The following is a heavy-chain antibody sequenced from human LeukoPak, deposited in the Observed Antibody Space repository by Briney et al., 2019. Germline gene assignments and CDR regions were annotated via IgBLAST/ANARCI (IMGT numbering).Heavy chain of an antibody. CDR2: IIPILGIA. J-gene: IGHJ4*02. V-gene: IGHV1-69*04. Sequence: GASVKVSCKASGGTFSSYAISWVRQAPGLWRDLMGRIIPILGIANYAQKFQGRVTITADKSTSTAYMELSSLRSEDTAVYYCASHDYGGTYTYFDYWGQGTLVTVSS. CDR1: GGTFSSYA. CDR3: ASHDYGGTYTYFDY. D-gene: IGHD4-23*01.